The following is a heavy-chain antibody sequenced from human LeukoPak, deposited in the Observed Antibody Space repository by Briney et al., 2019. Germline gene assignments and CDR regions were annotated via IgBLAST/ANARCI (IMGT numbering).Heavy chain of an antibody. V-gene: IGHV3-48*01. CDR2: IRSGGSIT. J-gene: IGHJ4*02. D-gene: IGHD6-6*01. Sequence: PGGSLRLSCAASGFTFSSYSMNWVRQAPGKGLEWVSYIRSGGSITRYADYVKGRFTISRDNAKNSLYLQMNSLRAGDTAVYYCAREYRSSSGRAFDYWGQGTLVTVSS. CDR3: AREYRSSSGRAFDY. CDR1: GFTFSSYS.